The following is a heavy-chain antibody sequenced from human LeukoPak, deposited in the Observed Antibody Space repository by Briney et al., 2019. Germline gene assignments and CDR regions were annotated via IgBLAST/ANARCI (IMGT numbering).Heavy chain of an antibody. CDR3: ASLAVAAPFDY. D-gene: IGHD6-19*01. J-gene: IGHJ4*02. V-gene: IGHV4-34*01. CDR2: FSHTGSP. CDR1: GASFSGYS. Sequence: SETLSLTCAISGASFSGYSWTWIRQPPGKGLEWIGEFSHTGSPIYNPSLKSRVNISIDTSKNQFSLRLTSVTAADTAVYYCASLAVAAPFDYWGQGTLVTVSS.